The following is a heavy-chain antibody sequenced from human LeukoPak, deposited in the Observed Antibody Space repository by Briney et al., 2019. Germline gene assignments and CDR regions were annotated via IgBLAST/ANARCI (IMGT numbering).Heavy chain of an antibody. J-gene: IGHJ4*02. CDR2: IIPIFGTA. V-gene: IGHV1-69*13. Sequence: SVKVSCKASGGTFSSYAISWVRQAPGQGLEWMGGIIPIFGTANYAQKFQGRVTITAGESTSTAYMELSSLRSEDTAVYYCAREAYDSSGYRNYYFDYWGQGTLVTVSS. CDR1: GGTFSSYA. D-gene: IGHD3-22*01. CDR3: AREAYDSSGYRNYYFDY.